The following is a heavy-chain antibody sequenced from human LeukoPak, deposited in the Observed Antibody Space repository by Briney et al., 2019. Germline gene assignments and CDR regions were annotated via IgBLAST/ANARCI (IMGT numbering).Heavy chain of an antibody. CDR1: GYSISSGYS. CDR3: ARGRGYTLMGDDY. D-gene: IGHD5-12*01. V-gene: IGHV4-38-2*02. Sequence: PSETLSLTCSVSGYSISSGYSWGWIRQPPGKGLNWIGSIAHSGSTYYNPSLKSRVTISVESSKKLFSLNLTSVAAADPAVYYCARGRGYTLMGDDYWGQGTLVTVSS. J-gene: IGHJ4*02. CDR2: IAHSGST.